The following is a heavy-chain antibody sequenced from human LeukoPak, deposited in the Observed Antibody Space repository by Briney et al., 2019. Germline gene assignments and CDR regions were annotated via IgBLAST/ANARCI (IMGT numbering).Heavy chain of an antibody. CDR2: ILYEGSNK. J-gene: IGHJ4*02. V-gene: IGHV3-30*04. CDR3: ARGGMITIGAVNGDY. Sequence: GRSVRLSCGASGFPFSSYAMHWVRQARGKGREGVAVILYEGSNKYYADSVKGRFTISRDKSKNTLYLNMNSLRAEAMAVYYCARGGMITIGAVNGDYWGQGTLVTVSS. CDR1: GFPFSSYA. D-gene: IGHD3-16*01.